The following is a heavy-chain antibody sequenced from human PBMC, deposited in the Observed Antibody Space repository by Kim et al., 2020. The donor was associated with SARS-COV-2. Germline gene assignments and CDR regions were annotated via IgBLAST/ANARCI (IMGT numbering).Heavy chain of an antibody. J-gene: IGHJ6*02. CDR3: ARDEVGATSSNGMDV. D-gene: IGHD1-26*01. CDR2: ISYDGSNK. CDR1: GFTFSSYA. Sequence: GGSLRLSCAASGFTFSSYAMHWVRQAPGKGLEWVAVISYDGSNKYYADSVKGRFTISRDNSKNTLYLQMNSLRAEDTAVYYCARDEVGATSSNGMDVWGQGTTVTVSS. V-gene: IGHV3-30*04.